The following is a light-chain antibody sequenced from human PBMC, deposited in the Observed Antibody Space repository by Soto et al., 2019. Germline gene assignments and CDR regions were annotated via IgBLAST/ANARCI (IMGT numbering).Light chain of an antibody. J-gene: IGLJ3*02. Sequence: QSALTQPASVSGSPGQSITISCTGTSSDVGGYKLVSWYQQYPGKAPKLILYEDTKRPSGVSNRFSGSKSGNTASLTISGLQAEDEADYHCCSYADTFLVFGGGTKLTVL. CDR2: EDT. CDR1: SSDVGGYKL. V-gene: IGLV2-23*01. CDR3: CSYADTFLV.